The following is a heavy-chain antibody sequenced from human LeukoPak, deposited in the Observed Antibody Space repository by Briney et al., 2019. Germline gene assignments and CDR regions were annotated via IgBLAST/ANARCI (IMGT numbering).Heavy chain of an antibody. Sequence: GGSLRLSCAASGFTFSSYSMNWVRQAPGKGLEWVSYISSSSRSIYYADSVKGRFTISRDNANNSLSLQMNSLRDEDTAVYYCVLGSPFDYWGQGTLVAVSS. CDR2: ISSSSRSI. D-gene: IGHD3-10*01. J-gene: IGHJ4*02. CDR3: VLGSPFDY. V-gene: IGHV3-48*02. CDR1: GFTFSSYS.